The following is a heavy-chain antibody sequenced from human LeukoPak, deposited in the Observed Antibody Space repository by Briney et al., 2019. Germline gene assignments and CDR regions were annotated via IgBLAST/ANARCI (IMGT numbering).Heavy chain of an antibody. Sequence: PGGSLRLSCAASGFTFSSYAMSWVRQAPGKGLEWVASLSSSGGSTYYADSVKGRFTISRDNAKNSLYLQVNSLRDEDTAVYYCARGRTYGSGSYWAFDYWGQGTLVTVSS. D-gene: IGHD3-10*01. J-gene: IGHJ4*02. CDR3: ARGRTYGSGSYWAFDY. CDR2: LSSSGGST. V-gene: IGHV3-23*01. CDR1: GFTFSSYA.